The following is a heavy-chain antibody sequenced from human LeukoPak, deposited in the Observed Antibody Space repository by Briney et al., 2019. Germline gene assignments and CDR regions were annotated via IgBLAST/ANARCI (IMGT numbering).Heavy chain of an antibody. V-gene: IGHV3-53*01. Sequence: PGGSLRLSCAASGFTVSSNSMSWVRQAPGKGLEWVSVLYSGGNTYYADSVKGRFTISRDNSKNTLYLQMNSLRAEDRAVYYCVRDRNYNMDVWGQGTTVTVSS. CDR1: GFTVSSNS. J-gene: IGHJ6*03. CDR3: VRDRNYNMDV. CDR2: LYSGGNT.